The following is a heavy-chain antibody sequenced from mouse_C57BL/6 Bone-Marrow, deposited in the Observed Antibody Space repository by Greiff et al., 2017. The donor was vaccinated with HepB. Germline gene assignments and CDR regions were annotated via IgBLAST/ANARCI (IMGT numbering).Heavy chain of an antibody. Sequence: VQLKESGAELVRPGTSVKMSCKASGYTFTNYWIGWAKQRPGHGLEWIGDIYPGGGYTNYNEKFKGKATLTADKSSSTAYMQFSSLTSEDSAIYYCARGGEGYAMDYWGQGTSVTVSS. CDR1: GYTFTNYW. CDR2: IYPGGGYT. CDR3: ARGGEGYAMDY. V-gene: IGHV1-63*01. J-gene: IGHJ4*01.